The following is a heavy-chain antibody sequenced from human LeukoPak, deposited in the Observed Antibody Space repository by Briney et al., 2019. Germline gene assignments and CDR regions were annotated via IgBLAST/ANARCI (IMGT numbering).Heavy chain of an antibody. CDR1: GGTFSSYA. CDR3: ARDASGYYAY. V-gene: IGHV1-69*04. Sequence: GASVKVSCKASGGTFSSYAISRVRQAPGQGLEWMGRIIPILGIANYAQKFQGRVTITADKSTSTAYMELSSLRSEDTAVYYCARDASGYYAYWGQGTLVTVSS. CDR2: IIPILGIA. D-gene: IGHD3-22*01. J-gene: IGHJ4*02.